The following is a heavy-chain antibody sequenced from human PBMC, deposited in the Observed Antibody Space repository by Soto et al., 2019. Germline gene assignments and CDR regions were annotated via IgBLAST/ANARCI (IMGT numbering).Heavy chain of an antibody. CDR3: ARGDRGAFDL. J-gene: IGHJ3*01. CDR2: IHSDGSST. CDR1: VFIFSRYW. D-gene: IGHD2-21*02. V-gene: IGHV3-74*01. Sequence: PGGSLRLSCAASVFIFSRYWMHWVRQAPGQGLVWVSRIHSDGSSTTYADSVKGRFTISRDNAKNTLYLQMNSLRAEDTAVYYCARGDRGAFDLWGQGTMVTVSS.